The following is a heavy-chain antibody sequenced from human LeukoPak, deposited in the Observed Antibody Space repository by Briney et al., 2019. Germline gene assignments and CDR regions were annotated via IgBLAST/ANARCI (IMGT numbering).Heavy chain of an antibody. CDR2: IIPIFDKA. J-gene: IGHJ6*03. V-gene: IGHV1-69*05. CDR3: ARENYDIIELVGYYYMDV. D-gene: IGHD3-9*01. Sequence: SVKVSCKASGGTFRNYAISWVRQAPGQGLEWMGGIIPIFDKAYYAQRFQGRVTITRNTSISTAYMELSSLRSEDTAVYYCARENYDIIELVGYYYMDVWGKGTTVTVSS. CDR1: GGTFRNYA.